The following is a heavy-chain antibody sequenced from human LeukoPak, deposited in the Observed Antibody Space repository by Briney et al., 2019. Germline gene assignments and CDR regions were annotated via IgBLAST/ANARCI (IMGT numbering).Heavy chain of an antibody. CDR2: IYTSGST. V-gene: IGHV4-61*02. D-gene: IGHD3-22*01. Sequence: PSETLSLTCTVSGGSISSSSYYWSWIRQPAGKGLEWIGRIYTSGSTNYNPSLKSRVTISVDTSKNQFSLKLSSVTAADTAVYYCARENQNYYDSSGYYSWGQGTLATVSS. CDR1: GGSISSSSYY. J-gene: IGHJ4*02. CDR3: ARENQNYYDSSGYYS.